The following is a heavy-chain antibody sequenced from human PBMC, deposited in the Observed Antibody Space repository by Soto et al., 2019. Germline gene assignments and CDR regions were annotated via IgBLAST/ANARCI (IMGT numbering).Heavy chain of an antibody. J-gene: IGHJ6*02. V-gene: IGHV1-69*01. Sequence: QVQLVQSGAEVKKPGSSVKVSCKASGGTFSSYAISWVRQAPGQGLEGMGGIIPISGTANYAQKLQGRVTITSDETTSTAYMELSSLRSEDAAVYYCARTQGSSTSLEIYYYYYYGMACWGPRPRVTVSS. CDR3: ARTQGSSTSLEIYYYYYYGMAC. CDR1: GGTFSSYA. D-gene: IGHD2-2*01. CDR2: IIPISGTA.